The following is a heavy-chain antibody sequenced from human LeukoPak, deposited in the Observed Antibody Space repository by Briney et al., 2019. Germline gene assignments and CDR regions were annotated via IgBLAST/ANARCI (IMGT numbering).Heavy chain of an antibody. V-gene: IGHV1-2*02. CDR2: INPNSGST. CDR1: GYTFSDYY. Sequence: GASVKVSCKASGYTFSDYYIHWVRQAPGQGLEWMGWINPNSGSTNYAQKFQDRVTLTRDTSISTVYMELSRLRSDDTAVYYCARHPNLDYWGQGTLVIVSS. CDR3: ARHPNLDY. J-gene: IGHJ4*02.